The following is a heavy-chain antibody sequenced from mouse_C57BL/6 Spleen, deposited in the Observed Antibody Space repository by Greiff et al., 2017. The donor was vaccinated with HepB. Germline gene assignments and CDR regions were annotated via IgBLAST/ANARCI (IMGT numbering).Heavy chain of an antibody. CDR1: GFTFSDYG. V-gene: IGHV5-17*01. D-gene: IGHD1-1*01. CDR2: ISSGSSTI. J-gene: IGHJ2*01. Sequence: EVHLVESGGGLVKPGGSLKLSCAASGFTFSDYGMHWVRQAPEKGLEWVAYISSGSSTIYYADTVKGRFTISRDNAKNTLFLQMTSLRSEDTAMYYCARKILRSPYYFDYWGQGTTLTVSS. CDR3: ARKILRSPYYFDY.